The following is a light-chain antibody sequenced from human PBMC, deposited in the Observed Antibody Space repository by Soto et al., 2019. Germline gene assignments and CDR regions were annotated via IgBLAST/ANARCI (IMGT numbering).Light chain of an antibody. CDR1: SSDVGRYNY. J-gene: IGLJ1*01. CDR3: SSYTSSSTYV. CDR2: EVS. Sequence: QSVLTQPPSASGSPGQSVTISCTGTSSDVGRYNYVSWYQQHPGKAPKLMIYEVSKRPSGIPDRFSGSKFGNTASLTVSGLQAEDEAHYYCSSYTSSSTYVFGTGTKVTVL. V-gene: IGLV2-8*01.